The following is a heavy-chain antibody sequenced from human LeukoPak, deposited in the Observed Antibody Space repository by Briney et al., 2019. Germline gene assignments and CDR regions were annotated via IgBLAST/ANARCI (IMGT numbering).Heavy chain of an antibody. CDR1: GGSFSGYY. D-gene: IGHD3-22*01. Sequence: SETLSLTCAVYGGSFSGYYWSWIRQPPGKGLEWIGEINHSGGTNFNPSLKSRVTISVDTSKNQFSLKLSSVTAADTAVYYCARDRYYYDSSGYPFDYWGQGTLVTVSS. J-gene: IGHJ4*02. CDR2: INHSGGT. V-gene: IGHV4-34*01. CDR3: ARDRYYYDSSGYPFDY.